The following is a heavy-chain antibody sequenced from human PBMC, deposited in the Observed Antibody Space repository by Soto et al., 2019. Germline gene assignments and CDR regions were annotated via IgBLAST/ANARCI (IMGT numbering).Heavy chain of an antibody. CDR1: GFTFSSYS. J-gene: IGHJ4*02. V-gene: IGHV3-21*01. CDR3: ARDGLTGSFDY. CDR2: ISSSSYI. Sequence: GGSLRLSCAASGFTFSSYSMNWVRQAPGKGLEWVSSISSSSYIYYADSVKGRFTISRDNAKNSLYLQMNSLRAEDTAAYYCARDGLTGSFDYWGQGTLVTVSS. D-gene: IGHD1-20*01.